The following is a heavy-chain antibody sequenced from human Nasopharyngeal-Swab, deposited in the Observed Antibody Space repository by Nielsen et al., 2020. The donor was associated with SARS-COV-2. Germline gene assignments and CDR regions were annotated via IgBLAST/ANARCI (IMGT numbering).Heavy chain of an antibody. CDR2: IYYSGNT. CDR1: GGSISSYY. J-gene: IGHJ6*02. V-gene: IGHV4-59*01. CDR3: ARDLLYGDFYYYYGMDV. Sequence: GSLRLSCTVSGGSISSYYWSWIRQPPGKGLEWIGYIYYSGNTNYNPSLKSRVTIPVDTSKNQFSLKLSSVTAADAAVYYCARDLLYGDFYYYYGMDVWGQGTTVTVSS. D-gene: IGHD4-17*01.